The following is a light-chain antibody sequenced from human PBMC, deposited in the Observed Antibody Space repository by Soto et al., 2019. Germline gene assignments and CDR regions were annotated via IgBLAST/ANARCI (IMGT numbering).Light chain of an antibody. V-gene: IGKV3-15*01. CDR3: QQYNDWPLT. CDR1: QSVSSF. CDR2: GSS. Sequence: EVVMTQSPATLSVSPGEGATLSCRSSQSVSSFLAWYQQKPGQAPRLLIYGSSTRATGIPARFSGSGSGTKFTLTISSLQSEDSAVYYCQQYNDWPLTFGGGTKVEIK. J-gene: IGKJ4*01.